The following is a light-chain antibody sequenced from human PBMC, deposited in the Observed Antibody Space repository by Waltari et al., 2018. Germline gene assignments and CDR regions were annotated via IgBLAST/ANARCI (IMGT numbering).Light chain of an antibody. CDR3: GTWDSSLSAVV. V-gene: IGLV1-51*01. CDR1: SSNIGNNY. Sequence: QSVLTQPPSVSAAPGPKVTISCSGSSSNIGNNYVSWYQRLPGTTPKLLIYDNYNRPSGIPDRFSGSKSGTSATLGITGLQTGNEADYYCGTWDSSLSAVVFGGGTKLTVL. CDR2: DNY. J-gene: IGLJ2*01.